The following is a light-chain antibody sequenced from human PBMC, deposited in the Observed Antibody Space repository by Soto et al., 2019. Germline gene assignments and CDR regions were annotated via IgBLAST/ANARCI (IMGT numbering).Light chain of an antibody. Sequence: QSALTQPHSVSGSPGQSVTISCTGTTNDVGNYNYVSWYQQHPSKAPKLMIYDVAKRPSGVPDRFSGSKSGNTASLTISGLQSDDEADYYCCSYAGSYSYVFGSGTKLTVL. J-gene: IGLJ1*01. CDR3: CSYAGSYSYV. V-gene: IGLV2-11*01. CDR2: DVA. CDR1: TNDVGNYNY.